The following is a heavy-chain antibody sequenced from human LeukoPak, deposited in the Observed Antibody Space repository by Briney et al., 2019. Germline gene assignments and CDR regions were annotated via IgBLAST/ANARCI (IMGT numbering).Heavy chain of an antibody. D-gene: IGHD6-6*01. CDR1: GYTLTELS. Sequence: GASVKVSCKVSGYTLTELSIYWVRQAPGKGLEWMGGIDPEDGETFYAPRFQDRVTMTEDTSTDTASMELSSLISEDTAVYYCARVDSSSVNFDYWGQGTLVTVSS. CDR2: IDPEDGET. V-gene: IGHV1-24*01. CDR3: ARVDSSSVNFDY. J-gene: IGHJ4*02.